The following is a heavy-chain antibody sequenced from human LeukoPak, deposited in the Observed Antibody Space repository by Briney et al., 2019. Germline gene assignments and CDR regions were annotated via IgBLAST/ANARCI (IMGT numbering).Heavy chain of an antibody. J-gene: IGHJ4*02. Sequence: GGSLRLSCAASGFTFSTYAMHWVRQAPGKGLEWVAVISYDGSNKYYADSVKGRFTISRDNSKNTLYLQMNSLRAEDTAVYYCARDKSRVERLIDYWGQGTVVTVSS. CDR3: ARDKSRVERLIDY. V-gene: IGHV3-30*04. CDR2: ISYDGSNK. CDR1: GFTFSTYA. D-gene: IGHD1-1*01.